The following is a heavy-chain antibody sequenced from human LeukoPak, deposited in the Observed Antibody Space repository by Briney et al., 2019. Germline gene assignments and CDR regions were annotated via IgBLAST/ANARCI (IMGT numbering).Heavy chain of an antibody. CDR3: TGDQTPYY. CDR2: IRSKIYGGTP. Sequence: GGSLRLSCTASGFTFGDYAMTWVRQAPGKGLEWVGFIRSKIYGGTPEYAASVKGRFTISRDDSNGIAYLQMNSLKTEDTAVYYCTGDQTPYYWGQGTLVTVSS. J-gene: IGHJ4*02. CDR1: GFTFGDYA. V-gene: IGHV3-49*04.